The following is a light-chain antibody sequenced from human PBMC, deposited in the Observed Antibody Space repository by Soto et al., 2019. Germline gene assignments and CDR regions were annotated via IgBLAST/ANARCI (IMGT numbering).Light chain of an antibody. V-gene: IGKV3-11*01. Sequence: EIVLTQSPATLSLSPGERATFSCRASQSVSSYLAWFQQKPGQAPRLLIYDASHRATGIAARFSGSGSQTDFTLTISSLEPEDFAVYYCQQHTNRPPSISFGPGTRLEIK. CDR1: QSVSSY. CDR2: DAS. J-gene: IGKJ5*01. CDR3: QQHTNRPPSIS.